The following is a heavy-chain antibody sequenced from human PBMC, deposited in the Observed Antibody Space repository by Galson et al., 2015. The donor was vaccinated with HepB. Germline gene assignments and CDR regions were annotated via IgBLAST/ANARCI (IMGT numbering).Heavy chain of an antibody. Sequence: SVKVSCKASGNTFTDYYIHWVRQAPGQGLEWMGRINPNSGGTNYAQKFQGWVTMTRDTSISTAYMELSRLRSGDTAVYYCARDAGGAYSYGTTRGGMDVWGQGTTVTVSS. D-gene: IGHD5-18*01. J-gene: IGHJ6*02. CDR2: INPNSGGT. CDR3: ARDAGGAYSYGTTRGGMDV. CDR1: GNTFTDYY. V-gene: IGHV1-2*04.